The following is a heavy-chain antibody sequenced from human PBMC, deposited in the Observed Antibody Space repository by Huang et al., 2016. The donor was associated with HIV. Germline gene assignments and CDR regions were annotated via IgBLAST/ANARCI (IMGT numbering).Heavy chain of an antibody. J-gene: IGHJ4*02. D-gene: IGHD2-15*01. CDR1: GFKLSGFG. V-gene: IGHV3-30*18. Sequence: QVHLVESGGGVVQPGGSLRLSCAASGFKLSGFGMHWVRQAPGKGGEWVACISYDGRSQFYTDSVKGRFTISRDNSDNTLSLQMKGLRPDDTAVYYCAKESRWFSDFDHWGQGVLVSVSS. CDR3: AKESRWFSDFDH. CDR2: ISYDGRSQ.